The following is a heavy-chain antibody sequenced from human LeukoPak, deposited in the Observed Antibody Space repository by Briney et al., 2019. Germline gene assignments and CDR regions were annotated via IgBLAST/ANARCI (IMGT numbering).Heavy chain of an antibody. CDR1: GYFISSGYY. D-gene: IGHD6-6*01. Sequence: SETLSLTCTVSGYFISSGYYWGWIRQPPGKGLQWIGSIHHSGSTYYNPSLKSRVPISVDTSKNQFSLKLSSVTAADTAVYYCARSRCPSSFCYYYYMDVWGKGTTVTISS. J-gene: IGHJ6*03. CDR2: IHHSGST. V-gene: IGHV4-38-2*02. CDR3: ARSRCPSSFCYYYYMDV.